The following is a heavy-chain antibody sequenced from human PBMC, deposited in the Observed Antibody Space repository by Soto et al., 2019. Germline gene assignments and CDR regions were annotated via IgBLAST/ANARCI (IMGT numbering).Heavy chain of an antibody. CDR2: IYYSGST. CDR1: GGSISSGGYY. CDR3: AREWLGDYAYFDY. J-gene: IGHJ4*02. V-gene: IGHV4-31*03. D-gene: IGHD4-17*01. Sequence: QVQLQESGPGLVKPSQTLSLTCTVSGGSISSGGYYWSWIRQHPRKGLEWIGYIYYSGSTYYNPSLKSRVXXSXDXXKNQFSLKLSSVTAADTAVYYCAREWLGDYAYFDYWGQGTLVTVSS.